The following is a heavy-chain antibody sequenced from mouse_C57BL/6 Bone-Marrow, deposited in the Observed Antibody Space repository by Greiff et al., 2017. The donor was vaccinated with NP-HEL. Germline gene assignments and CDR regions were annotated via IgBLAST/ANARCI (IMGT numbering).Heavy chain of an antibody. V-gene: IGHV1-7*01. D-gene: IGHD1-1*01. CDR1: GYTFTSYW. CDR3: ATDLLLRGDY. J-gene: IGHJ4*01. CDR2: INPSSGYT. Sequence: QVQLQQSGAELAKPGASVKLSCKASGYTFTSYWMHWVKQRPGQGLEWIGYINPSSGYTKYNQKFKDKATLTADQSSSTAYIQLSSLTYEDSAVYYRATDLLLRGDYWGQGTSVTVSS.